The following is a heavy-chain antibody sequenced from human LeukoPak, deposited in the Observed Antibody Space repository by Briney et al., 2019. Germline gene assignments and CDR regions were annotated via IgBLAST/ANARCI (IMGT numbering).Heavy chain of an antibody. CDR2: ISWNSGSA. V-gene: IGHV3-9*01. CDR3: AKANYDFWSGYLGGDY. J-gene: IGHJ4*02. CDR1: GFTFDDYS. Sequence: PGGSLRLSCAASGFTFDDYSMHWVRQAPGKGLEWVSGISWNSGSAAYADSVKGRFTISRDNSKNTLYLQMNSLRAEDTAVYYCAKANYDFWSGYLGGDYWGQGTLVTVSS. D-gene: IGHD3-3*01.